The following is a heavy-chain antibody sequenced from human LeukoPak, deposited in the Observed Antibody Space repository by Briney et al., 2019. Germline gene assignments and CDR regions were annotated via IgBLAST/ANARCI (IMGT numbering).Heavy chain of an antibody. CDR1: GFTFSTDF. Sequence: GGSLRLSCVASGFTFSTDFMHWIRKAPGEGLMWVSQISGDETYTNYADSVKGRFTISRDNAKNTLYLQMNSLRAKDTAIYYCVREDNAFNIWGQGTLVTVSS. CDR3: VREDNAFNI. V-gene: IGHV3-74*01. CDR2: ISGDETYT. J-gene: IGHJ3*02.